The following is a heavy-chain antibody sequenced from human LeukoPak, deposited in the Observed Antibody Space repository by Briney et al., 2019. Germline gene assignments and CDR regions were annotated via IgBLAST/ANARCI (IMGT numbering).Heavy chain of an antibody. V-gene: IGHV1-69*01. CDR3: ARPHRRNSVVAFDI. J-gene: IGHJ3*02. D-gene: IGHD3-10*01. Sequence: SVKVSCKASGGTFSSYAISWVRQAPGQGLEWMGGIIPIFGTANYAQKFQGRVTITADESTSTAYMELSSLRSEDTAVYYCARPHRRNSVVAFDIWGQGTLVTVSS. CDR2: IIPIFGTA. CDR1: GGTFSSYA.